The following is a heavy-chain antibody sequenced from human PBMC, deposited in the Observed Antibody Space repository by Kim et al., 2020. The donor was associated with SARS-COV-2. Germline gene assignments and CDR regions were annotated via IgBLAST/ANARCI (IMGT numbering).Heavy chain of an antibody. D-gene: IGHD6-13*01. V-gene: IGHV4-34*01. J-gene: IGHJ6*01. CDR2: INHSGST. CDR3: SRAEFPGYISSWYRHRYYG. CDR1: GGSFSGYY. Sequence: SETLSLTCAVYGGSFSGYYWSWIRQPPGKGLEWIGEINHSGSTNYNPSLKSRVTISVDTSKNQFSLKLSSVTAADTAVHYCSRAEFPGYISSWYRHRYYG.